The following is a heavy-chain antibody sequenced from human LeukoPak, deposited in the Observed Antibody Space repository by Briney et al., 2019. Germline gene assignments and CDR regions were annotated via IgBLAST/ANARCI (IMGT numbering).Heavy chain of an antibody. V-gene: IGHV1-2*02. D-gene: IGHD2-21*02. CDR1: GYTFTMYY. J-gene: IGHJ3*02. CDR3: AREGRFRAYCGGDCYPLI. Sequence: ASVKVSCKASGYTFTMYYIHWVRQAPGQGLEWMGWINPNSGGTNYAQKFQGRVTMTRDTSISTAYMELSRLRSDDTAVYYCAREGRFRAYCGGDCYPLIWGQGTMVTVSS. CDR2: INPNSGGT.